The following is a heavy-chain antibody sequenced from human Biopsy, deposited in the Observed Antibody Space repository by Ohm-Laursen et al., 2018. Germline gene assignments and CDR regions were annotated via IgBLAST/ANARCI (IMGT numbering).Heavy chain of an antibody. V-gene: IGHV4-59*06. CDR2: IFNSANT. Sequence: SETLSLTCTVSGVSISSYFWSWIRQRPGKGLEWIGYIFNSANTYYNPSLKNLITISGDTSKNQFSLKLNSVTAADTAMYYCARGDYFDSNGYFWFDPWGQGTLVTVSS. D-gene: IGHD3-22*01. CDR3: ARGDYFDSNGYFWFDP. J-gene: IGHJ5*02. CDR1: GVSISSYF.